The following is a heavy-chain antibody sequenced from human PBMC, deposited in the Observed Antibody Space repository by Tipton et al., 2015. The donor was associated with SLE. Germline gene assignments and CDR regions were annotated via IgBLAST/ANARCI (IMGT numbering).Heavy chain of an antibody. Sequence: TLSLTCTVSGGSIRSGGYYWSWIRQHPGKGLEWIGYLYYSGSTYYNPSLKSRVTISVETSKNQFSLKLSSVTAADTAVYYCARDGADGYCSGGSCYPDAFDIWGQGTMVTVSS. CDR3: ARDGADGYCSGGSCYPDAFDI. CDR2: LYYSGST. CDR1: GGSIRSGGYY. V-gene: IGHV4-31*03. J-gene: IGHJ3*02. D-gene: IGHD2-15*01.